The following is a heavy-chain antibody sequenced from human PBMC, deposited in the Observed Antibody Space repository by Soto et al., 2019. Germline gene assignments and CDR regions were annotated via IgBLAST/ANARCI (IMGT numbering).Heavy chain of an antibody. CDR2: ISSSSSTI. J-gene: IGHJ6*02. D-gene: IGHD3-16*01. Sequence: GGSLRLSCAASGFTFSSYSMNWVRQAPGKGLEWVSYISSSSSTIYYADSVKGRFTISRDNAKNSLYLQMNSLRDEDTAVYYCARSSTGDRRMRYYHDGMDVCSQGTTVTVSS. CDR1: GFTFSSYS. V-gene: IGHV3-48*02. CDR3: ARSSTGDRRMRYYHDGMDV.